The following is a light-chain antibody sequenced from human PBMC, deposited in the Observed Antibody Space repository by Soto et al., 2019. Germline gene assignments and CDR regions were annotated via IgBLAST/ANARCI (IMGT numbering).Light chain of an antibody. J-gene: IGKJ5*01. CDR1: QTVSRN. V-gene: IGKV3-11*01. CDR3: QQRSNWPLA. CDR2: DAS. Sequence: EVVMTQSPATLSVSPGERATLSCRASQTVSRNLAWYQQRPGQAPRLLIYDASNRATGIPARFSGGGFGTDFTLTISSLEPEDFAVYYCQQRSNWPLAFGRGTRLEIK.